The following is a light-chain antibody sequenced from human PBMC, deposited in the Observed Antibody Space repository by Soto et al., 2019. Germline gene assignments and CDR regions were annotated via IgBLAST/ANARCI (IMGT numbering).Light chain of an antibody. J-gene: IGLJ1*01. CDR1: NIGSKR. V-gene: IGLV3-21*02. CDR2: DDS. Sequence: SYELTQPPSVSVAPGQTARVTCGGNNIGSKRVHWYQQKPGQAPVLVVYDDSDRPSGIPERFSGSNSGNTASLTISGVEAGDEADYYCQVWDSSSDHRYVFGTGTKLTV. CDR3: QVWDSSSDHRYV.